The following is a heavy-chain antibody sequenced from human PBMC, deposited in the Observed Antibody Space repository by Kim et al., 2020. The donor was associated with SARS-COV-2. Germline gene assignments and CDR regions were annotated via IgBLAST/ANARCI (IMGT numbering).Heavy chain of an antibody. CDR2: IKHDGSDK. J-gene: IGHJ4*02. V-gene: IGHV3-7*03. CDR1: GFTFSTSW. D-gene: IGHD6-19*01. CDR3: AGPYSSAWALGY. Sequence: GGSLRLSCVASGFTFSTSWMTWVRQAPGKGLEWVANIKHDGSDKYYVDSVKGRFTISRDNAKNSLFLQMNSLRPEDTAVYYCAGPYSSAWALGYWGPGTLGTGSS.